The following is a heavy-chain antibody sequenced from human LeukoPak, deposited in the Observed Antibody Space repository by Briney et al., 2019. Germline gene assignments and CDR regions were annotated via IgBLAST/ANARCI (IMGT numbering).Heavy chain of an antibody. Sequence: SETLSLTCTVSGGSISSYYWSWIRQPPGKGLEWIGYIYYSGSTNYNPSLKSRVTISVDTSKNQFSLKLSSVTAADTAVYYCARGGSLQRHYYFDYWGQGTLVTVSS. V-gene: IGHV4-59*01. CDR1: GGSISSYY. J-gene: IGHJ4*02. CDR3: ARGGSLQRHYYFDY. CDR2: IYYSGST. D-gene: IGHD1-26*01.